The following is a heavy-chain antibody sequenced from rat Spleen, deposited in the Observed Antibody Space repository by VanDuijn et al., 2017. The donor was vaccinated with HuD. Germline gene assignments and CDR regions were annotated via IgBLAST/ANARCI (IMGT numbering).Heavy chain of an antibody. J-gene: IGHJ2*01. CDR1: GFTFSDYG. Sequence: EVQLVESGGGLVQPGRSLKLSCAASGFTFSDYGVAWVRQAPTKGLEWVAYISAGGDSTYYGDSVKGRFTISRDNAKRNLNLQMNSLRSEDTATYYCARGESNSDYFDYWGQGVMVTVSS. CDR3: ARGESNSDYFDY. D-gene: IGHD4-4*01. CDR2: ISAGGDST. V-gene: IGHV5-29*01.